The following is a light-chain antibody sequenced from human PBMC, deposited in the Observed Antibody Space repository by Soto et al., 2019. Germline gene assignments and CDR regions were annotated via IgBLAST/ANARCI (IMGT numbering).Light chain of an antibody. Sequence: EILMTQSPATLSVSPGERATLSCRASQSVNSNLAWYHQKPGQAPRLLIYGPSTRATGIPARFSGSGSGTEFTLTISSLQSEDFAVYYCQQYNNWPLTFGQGTKVDIK. V-gene: IGKV3-15*01. CDR1: QSVNSN. CDR2: GPS. J-gene: IGKJ1*01. CDR3: QQYNNWPLT.